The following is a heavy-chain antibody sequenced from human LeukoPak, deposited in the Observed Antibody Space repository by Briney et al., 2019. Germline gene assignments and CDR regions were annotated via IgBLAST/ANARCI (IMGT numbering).Heavy chain of an antibody. CDR3: AKCPLLVGATRWFDP. CDR2: ISGSGGTT. J-gene: IGHJ5*02. V-gene: IGHV3-23*01. D-gene: IGHD1-26*01. Sequence: GGSLRLSCAASGFTFSNFAMGWVRQAPGKGLEWVSGISGSGGTTYYADSVKGRFTISRDNSKNTLYLQMNSLRAEDAAVYYCAKCPLLVGATRWFDPWGQGSQVTVSS. CDR1: GFTFSNFA.